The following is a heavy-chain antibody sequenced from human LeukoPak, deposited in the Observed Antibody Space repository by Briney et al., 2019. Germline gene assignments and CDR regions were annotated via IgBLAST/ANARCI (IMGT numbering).Heavy chain of an antibody. Sequence: PGGSLRLSCAASGFTFTSYGISWVRQAPGQGLEWMGWISAYNGNTNYAQKLQGRVTMTTDTSTSTAYMELRSLRSDDTAVYYCATSIAAASLPYYYYYGMDVWGQGTTVTVSS. D-gene: IGHD6-13*01. CDR3: ATSIAAASLPYYYYYGMDV. CDR2: ISAYNGNT. CDR1: GFTFTSYG. J-gene: IGHJ6*02. V-gene: IGHV1-18*01.